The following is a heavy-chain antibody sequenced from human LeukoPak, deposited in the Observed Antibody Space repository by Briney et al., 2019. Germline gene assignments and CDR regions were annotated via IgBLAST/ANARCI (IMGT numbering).Heavy chain of an antibody. CDR3: ARGVLPAAMRGIGDAFDI. CDR1: GYTFTGYF. V-gene: IGHV1-2*04. Sequence: ASVKVSCKASGYTFTGYFVHWVRQAPGQGLEWRGWINPNTGGTNYAQKFQGWVTMTRDTSISTVYMELSRLRSDDTAVYYCARGVLPAAMRGIGDAFDIWGQGTMVTVSS. D-gene: IGHD2-2*01. CDR2: INPNTGGT. J-gene: IGHJ3*02.